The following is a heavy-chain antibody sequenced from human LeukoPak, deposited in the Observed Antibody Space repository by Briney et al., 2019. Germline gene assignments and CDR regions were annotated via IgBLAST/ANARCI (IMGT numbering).Heavy chain of an antibody. V-gene: IGHV3-23*01. CDR2: ISGSGGST. D-gene: IGHD3-22*01. J-gene: IGHJ4*02. CDR1: GFTFSNYA. CDR3: AKAYYDSSGYYNYFDY. Sequence: GGSLRLSCAASGFTFSNYAMSRVRQAPGKGLEWVSSISGSGGSTPYADSVKGRFTISRDNSKNTLYLQMNSLRAEDTAVYYCAKAYYDSSGYYNYFDYWGQGTLVTVSS.